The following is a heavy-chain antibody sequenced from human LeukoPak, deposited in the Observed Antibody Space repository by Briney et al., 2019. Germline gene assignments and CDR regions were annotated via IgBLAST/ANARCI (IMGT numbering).Heavy chain of an antibody. CDR1: GFSFSSHA. J-gene: IGHJ4*02. Sequence: GGSLRLSCAASGFSFSSHAMSWVRQAPGMGLEWVSGISVRGDNTYFADSVKGRFTISRDNSKSTLYLQINSLRADDTAVYYCTSAGNWGQGTLVTVSS. V-gene: IGHV3-23*01. CDR3: TSAGN. CDR2: ISVRGDNT.